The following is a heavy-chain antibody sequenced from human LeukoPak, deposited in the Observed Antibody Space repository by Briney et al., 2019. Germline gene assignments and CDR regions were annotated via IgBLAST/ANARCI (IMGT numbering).Heavy chain of an antibody. CDR2: MNIDGSEK. J-gene: IGHJ4*02. V-gene: IGHV3-7*01. CDR1: GFTFSDYY. CDR3: ARDPVEWELLLDY. Sequence: GGSLRLSCAASGFTFSDYYMSWTRQAPGKRLEWVANMNIDGSEKYYADSVKGRFSISRDNARNSVYLQMASLRVEDTAVYYCARDPVEWELLLDYWGQGTLVTVSS. D-gene: IGHD1-26*01.